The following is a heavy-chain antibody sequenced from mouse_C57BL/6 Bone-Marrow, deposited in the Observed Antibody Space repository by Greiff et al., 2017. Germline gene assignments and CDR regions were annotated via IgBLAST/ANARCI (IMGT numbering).Heavy chain of an antibody. D-gene: IGHD1-1*01. J-gene: IGHJ3*01. Sequence: VQLQQSGPGLVAPSQSLSITCTVSGFSLTSYGVDWVRQSPGKGLEWLGVIWGVGSTNYNSALKSRLSISKDNSKSQVFLKMNSLQTDDTAMYYCACYYYGSSRFAYWGQGTLVTVSA. CDR3: ACYYYGSSRFAY. CDR1: GFSLTSYG. CDR2: IWGVGST. V-gene: IGHV2-6*01.